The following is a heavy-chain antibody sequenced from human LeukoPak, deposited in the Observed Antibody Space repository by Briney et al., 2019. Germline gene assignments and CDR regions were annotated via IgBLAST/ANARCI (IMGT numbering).Heavy chain of an antibody. Sequence: SQTLSLTCAISGDSVSSNNGAWNWIRQSPSRGLGWPGRTYYRSKWYNDYAGSFISRITINPDTSKNQFSLQLDSVTPEDTAVYYCARDVGATGWHTFDYWGQGTLVTVSS. V-gene: IGHV6-1*01. J-gene: IGHJ4*02. CDR1: GDSVSSNNGA. CDR3: ARDVGATGWHTFDY. D-gene: IGHD3-9*01. CDR2: TYYRSKWYN.